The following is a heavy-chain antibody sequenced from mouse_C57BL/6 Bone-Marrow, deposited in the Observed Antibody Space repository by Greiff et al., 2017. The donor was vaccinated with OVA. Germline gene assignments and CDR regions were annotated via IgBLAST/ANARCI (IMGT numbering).Heavy chain of an antibody. CDR1: EYEFPSHD. V-gene: IGHV5-2*01. CDR2: INSDGGST. J-gene: IGHJ1*03. Sequence: EVKLQESGGGLVQPGESLKLSCESNEYEFPSHDMSWVRKTPEKRLELVAAINSDGGSTYYPDTMERRFIISRDNTKKTLYLQMSSLRSEDTALYYCARGRLRRGDWYFDVWGTGTTVTVSS. CDR3: ARGRLRRGDWYFDV. D-gene: IGHD2-4*01.